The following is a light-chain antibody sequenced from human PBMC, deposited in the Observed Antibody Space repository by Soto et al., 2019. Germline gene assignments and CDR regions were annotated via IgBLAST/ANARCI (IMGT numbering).Light chain of an antibody. J-gene: IGKJ1*01. Sequence: DVVMTQSPLSLPVTLGQPASISCRSSQSLIHSDGNTYLNWFQQRPGQSPRRLIYEVSDRGSGVLDRLSGSGSVTDFTLKISMVEAEDVGVYYFMQGTHWPWTFGQGTEVEIK. V-gene: IGKV2-30*02. CDR3: MQGTHWPWT. CDR2: EVS. CDR1: QSLIHSDGNTY.